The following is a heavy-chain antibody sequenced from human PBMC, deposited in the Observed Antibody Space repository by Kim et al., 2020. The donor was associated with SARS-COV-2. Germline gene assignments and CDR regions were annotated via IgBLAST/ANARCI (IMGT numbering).Heavy chain of an antibody. CDR1: GYTFTSYY. CDR3: ARERGAIAAAGQYFQH. CDR2: INPSGGST. J-gene: IGHJ1*01. Sequence: ASVKVSCKASGYTFTSYYMHWVRQAPGQGLEWMGIINPSGGSTSYAQKFQGRVTMTRDTSTSTVYMELSSLRSEDTAVYYCARERGAIAAAGQYFQHWGQGTLVTVSS. V-gene: IGHV1-46*01. D-gene: IGHD6-13*01.